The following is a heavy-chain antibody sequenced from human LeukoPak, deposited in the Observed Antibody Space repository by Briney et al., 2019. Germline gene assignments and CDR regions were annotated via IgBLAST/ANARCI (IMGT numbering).Heavy chain of an antibody. Sequence: SETLSLTCTVSGGSISSYYWSWIRQPPGKGLEWIGYIYYSGSTNYNPSLKSRVTISVDTSKNQFSLKLSSVTAADTAVYYCARQPGYSSGWATAYYFDYWGQGTLVTVSS. D-gene: IGHD6-19*01. CDR1: GGSISSYY. V-gene: IGHV4-59*01. CDR2: IYYSGST. CDR3: ARQPGYSSGWATAYYFDY. J-gene: IGHJ4*02.